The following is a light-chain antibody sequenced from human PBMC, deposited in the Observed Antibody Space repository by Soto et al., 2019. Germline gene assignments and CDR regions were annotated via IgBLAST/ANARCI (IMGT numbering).Light chain of an antibody. Sequence: QSALTQPPSASGTPGQRVTISCSGSSSNVGSNTVNWYQQLPGTAPKLLIYSNNQRPSGVPDRFSGSKSGTSASLAISGLQSEDEADYYCAAWDDSLNGPLYVFGTGT. CDR1: SSNVGSNT. J-gene: IGLJ1*01. V-gene: IGLV1-44*01. CDR2: SNN. CDR3: AAWDDSLNGPLYV.